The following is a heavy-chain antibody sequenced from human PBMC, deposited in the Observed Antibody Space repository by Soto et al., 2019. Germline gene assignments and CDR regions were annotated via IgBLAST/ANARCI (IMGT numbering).Heavy chain of an antibody. Sequence: QLQLQESGPGLVKPSETLSLTCTVSGDSISSSSYYWGWIHQPPGKGLEWIGNIYYSGSTYYNPSLKSRVTISVDTSKNQFSLNLSSVTAADTAVYYCARRRQGSPEDYRGQGTLVTVSS. CDR2: IYYSGST. J-gene: IGHJ4*02. V-gene: IGHV4-39*01. CDR3: ARRRQGSPEDY. CDR1: GDSISSSSYY.